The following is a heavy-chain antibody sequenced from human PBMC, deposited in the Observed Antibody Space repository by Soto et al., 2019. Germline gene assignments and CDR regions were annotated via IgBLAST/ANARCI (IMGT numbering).Heavy chain of an antibody. D-gene: IGHD6-19*01. Sequence: VQLVESGGGVVQPGRSLRLSCAASGFTFSDYAMHWVRQAPGKGLEWVAVVSHDGRNTHYADSVKGRFTISRDRSKNTLSLEMTSLRAEDTAVYYCAKGGRQWLVTSDFNYWGQGALVTVSS. J-gene: IGHJ4*02. V-gene: IGHV3-30*18. CDR1: GFTFSDYA. CDR2: VSHDGRNT. CDR3: AKGGRQWLVTSDFNY.